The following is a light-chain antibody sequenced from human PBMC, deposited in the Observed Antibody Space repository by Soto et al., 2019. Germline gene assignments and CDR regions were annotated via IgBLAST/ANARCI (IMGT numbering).Light chain of an antibody. CDR1: QSVSSN. CDR2: GAS. V-gene: IGKV3-15*01. Sequence: EIVMTQSPATLSVSPGERATLSCRASQSVSSNLAWYQQKPGQAPRLLIYGASTRATGIPARFSGSGSGTEFTLTISSLQSEDFAVYCCQQYNYWPYTFGQGTKLEIK. CDR3: QQYNYWPYT. J-gene: IGKJ2*01.